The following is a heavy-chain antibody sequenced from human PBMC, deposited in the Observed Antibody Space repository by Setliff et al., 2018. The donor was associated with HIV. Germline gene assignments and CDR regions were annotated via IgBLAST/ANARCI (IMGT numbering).Heavy chain of an antibody. J-gene: IGHJ4*02. CDR3: ARPGGSYGDYGWYLRF. V-gene: IGHV1-18*01. CDR2: ISAYSGDT. D-gene: IGHD4-17*01. CDR1: GYPFGGYG. Sequence: EASVKVSCKASGYPFGGYGISWVRQAPGQGLEWMGGISAYSGDTNYAQKFQGRLTMTTDTSTSTAYMELRSLRSDDTAMYYCARPGGSYGDYGWYLRFWGQGTLVTVSS.